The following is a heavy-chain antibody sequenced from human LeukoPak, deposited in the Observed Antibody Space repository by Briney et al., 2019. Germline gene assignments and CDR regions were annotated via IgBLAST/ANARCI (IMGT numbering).Heavy chain of an antibody. D-gene: IGHD6-25*01. J-gene: IGHJ4*02. CDR1: GGSISSYY. V-gene: IGHV4-39*01. Sequence: ASETLSLTCTVSGGSISSYYWGWIRQPPGKGLEWIGSIYYSGSTYYNPSLKSRVTISVDTSKIQISLKLNSVTAADTAVYYCARSSGWHLLLLDYWGQGTLVTVSS. CDR3: ARSSGWHLLLLDY. CDR2: IYYSGST.